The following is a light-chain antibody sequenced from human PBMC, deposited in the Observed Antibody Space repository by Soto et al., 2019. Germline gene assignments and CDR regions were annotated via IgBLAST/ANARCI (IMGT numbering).Light chain of an antibody. CDR3: QQYDRFPYT. V-gene: IGKV1-5*03. CDR1: QSLSYW. Sequence: DIQMTQSPSTLSASVGDTVTITCRASQSLSYWLAWYQQKPGQAPKLLIHKASTLESGVPSRFSGSGSGTGFTLTISSLQPDCFATFSCQQYDRFPYTFGQGTKLEIK. CDR2: KAS. J-gene: IGKJ2*01.